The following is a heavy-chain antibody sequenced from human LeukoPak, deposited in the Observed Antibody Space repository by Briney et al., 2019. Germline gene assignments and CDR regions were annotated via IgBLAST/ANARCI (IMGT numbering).Heavy chain of an antibody. J-gene: IGHJ5*02. CDR2: INHSGST. D-gene: IGHD1-20*01. Sequence: PSETLSLTCTVSGGSISSSSYSWGWIRQPPGKGLEWIGEINHSGSTNYNPSLKSRVTISVDTSKNQFSLKLSSVTAADTAVYYCARFLSALTGTTDGGYNWFDPWGQGTLVTVSS. V-gene: IGHV4-39*07. CDR3: ARFLSALTGTTDGGYNWFDP. CDR1: GGSISSSSYS.